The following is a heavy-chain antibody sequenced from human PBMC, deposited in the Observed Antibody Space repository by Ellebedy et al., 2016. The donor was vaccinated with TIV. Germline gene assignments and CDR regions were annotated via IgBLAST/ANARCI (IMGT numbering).Heavy chain of an antibody. CDR2: IHPDDFDT. J-gene: IGHJ4*02. CDR1: GYSFSNYW. Sequence: GESLKISCNGSGYSFSNYWIGWVRQQPGKGLEWMANIHPDDFDTRYSPSFQGQVTISVDKSISTAYLHWSSLEASDTAMYYCARHGYYGTWTYYRIDYWGLGTLVTVSS. V-gene: IGHV5-51*01. CDR3: ARHGYYGTWTYYRIDY. D-gene: IGHD3-10*01.